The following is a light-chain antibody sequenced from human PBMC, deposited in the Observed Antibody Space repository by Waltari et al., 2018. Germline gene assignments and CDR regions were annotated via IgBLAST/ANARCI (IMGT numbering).Light chain of an antibody. CDR1: QSISRS. J-gene: IGKJ1*01. CDR3: QKYGSLPAT. CDR2: DAS. Sequence: EIMLTQSPGTLSLSPGERATLSCRASQSISRSLAWYQQKPGQAPRILIYDASSRATGIPDRFSGSGSGTDFSLTISRLEPEDFAVYYCQKYGSLPATFGQGTKVEIK. V-gene: IGKV3-20*01.